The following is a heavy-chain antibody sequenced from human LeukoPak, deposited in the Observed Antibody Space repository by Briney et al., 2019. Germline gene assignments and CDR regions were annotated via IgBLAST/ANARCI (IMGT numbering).Heavy chain of an antibody. Sequence: GGSLRLSCAASGFTFSSYAMSWVRQAPGKGLEWVSAISGGGRSTHYADSVKGRFTTSRDNSKNTLYLQMNSLRAEDTAVYYCAKIFGKEYYYYYMDVWGKGTTVTVSS. J-gene: IGHJ6*03. V-gene: IGHV3-23*01. CDR2: ISGGGRST. CDR3: AKIFGKEYYYYYMDV. D-gene: IGHD3-10*01. CDR1: GFTFSSYA.